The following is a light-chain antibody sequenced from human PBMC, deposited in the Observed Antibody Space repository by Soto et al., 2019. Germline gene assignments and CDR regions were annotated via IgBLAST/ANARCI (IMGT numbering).Light chain of an antibody. CDR3: HQRYIWPPLT. Sequence: EIVLTQSPATLSLSPGERATLSCRASQSVENYLAWFQQKRGQAPRLLIYDTSNRDAGIPDRFSGSGSGTDFTLTISSIEPEDFAVYYCHQRYIWPPLTFGGGTKVEIK. CDR2: DTS. CDR1: QSVENY. V-gene: IGKV3-11*01. J-gene: IGKJ4*01.